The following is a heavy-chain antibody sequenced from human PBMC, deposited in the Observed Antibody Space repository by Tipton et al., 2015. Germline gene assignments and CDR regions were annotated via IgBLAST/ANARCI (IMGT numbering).Heavy chain of an antibody. CDR2: IQYSGGT. V-gene: IGHV4-59*01. CDR1: SDSINKYY. CDR3: ARGRSTLYSDSAGADY. J-gene: IGHJ4*02. Sequence: TLSLTCTVSSDSINKYYWSWIRQPPGKELQWIGYIQYSGGTNYNPSLESRVSMSVDTSKTQFSLKMSSVTASDTAVYYCARGRSTLYSDSAGADYWGPGTLVTVSS. D-gene: IGHD4-11*01.